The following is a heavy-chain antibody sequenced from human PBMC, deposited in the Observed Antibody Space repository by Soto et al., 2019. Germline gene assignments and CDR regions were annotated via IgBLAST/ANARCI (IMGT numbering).Heavy chain of an antibody. V-gene: IGHV4-34*01. Sequence: QVQLQQWGAGLLKPSETLSLTCAVYGGSFSGYYWSWIRQPPGKGLEWIGEINHSGSTNYNPSLKSRVTISVDTYKNQFSLKLSSVTAADTAVYYCARGRDGYAFDYWGQGTLVTVSS. J-gene: IGHJ4*02. CDR1: GGSFSGYY. CDR2: INHSGST. D-gene: IGHD2-8*01. CDR3: ARGRDGYAFDY.